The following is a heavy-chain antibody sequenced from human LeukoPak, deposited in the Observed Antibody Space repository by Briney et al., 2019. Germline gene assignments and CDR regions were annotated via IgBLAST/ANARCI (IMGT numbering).Heavy chain of an antibody. Sequence: SETLSLTCTVSGGSISSSSYYWGWIRQPPGKGLEWIGSIYYSGSTYYNPSLKSRVTISVDTSKNQFSLKLSSVTAADTAVYYCARQNYEYSSGWYRENWFDPWGQGTLVTVSS. V-gene: IGHV4-39*01. CDR2: IYYSGST. D-gene: IGHD6-19*01. J-gene: IGHJ5*02. CDR1: GGSISSSSYY. CDR3: ARQNYEYSSGWYRENWFDP.